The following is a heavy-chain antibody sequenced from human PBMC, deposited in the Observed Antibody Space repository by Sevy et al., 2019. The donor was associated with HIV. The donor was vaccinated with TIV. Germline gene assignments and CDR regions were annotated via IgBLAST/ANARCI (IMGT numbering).Heavy chain of an antibody. CDR2: IFGGGGVT. J-gene: IGHJ3*01. CDR3: AGGRYDSSGSFDAFDL. V-gene: IGHV3-23*01. CDR1: GITFSSHA. Sequence: GGSLRLSCAASGITFSSHAMSWVRQAPGKGLEWVSTIFGGGGVTYYAVSVKGRFSISRDYSKNTLYLKMDSLRAEDMAVYSGAGGRYDSSGSFDAFDLWGQGTTVTVSS. D-gene: IGHD3-22*01.